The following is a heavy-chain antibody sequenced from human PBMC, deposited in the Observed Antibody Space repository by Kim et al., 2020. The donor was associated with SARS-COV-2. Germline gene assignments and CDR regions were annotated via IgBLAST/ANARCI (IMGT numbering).Heavy chain of an antibody. CDR3: SVSTSLNV. Sequence: GGSPRLSCAASGFTFSSYSMNWVRQAPGKGLEWVSSISSSSNYIYYAVSVKGRFTISRDNAKNSLYLQMNSLRAEDTAVYYCSVSTSLNVWAQGTTVTVS. CDR2: ISSSSNYI. D-gene: IGHD2-2*01. CDR1: GFTFSSYS. J-gene: IGHJ6*02. V-gene: IGHV3-21*01.